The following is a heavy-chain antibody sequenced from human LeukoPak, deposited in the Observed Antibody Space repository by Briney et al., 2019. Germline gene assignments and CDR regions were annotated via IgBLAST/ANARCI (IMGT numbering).Heavy chain of an antibody. J-gene: IGHJ4*02. CDR1: GGSISSYY. V-gene: IGHV4-59*01. CDR3: ARYPERFDY. CDR2: IYYSGST. D-gene: IGHD1-1*01. Sequence: SETLSLTCTVSGGSISSYYWSWIRQPPGKGLEWIGYIYYSGSTNYNPPLKSRVTISVDTSKNQFSLKLSSVTAADTAVYYCARYPERFDYWGQGTLVTVSS.